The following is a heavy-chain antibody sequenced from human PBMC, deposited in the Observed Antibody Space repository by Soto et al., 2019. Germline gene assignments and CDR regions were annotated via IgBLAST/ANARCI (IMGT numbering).Heavy chain of an antibody. D-gene: IGHD6-13*01. CDR1: GFTFSSYG. Sequence: QVQLVESGGGVVQPGRSLRLSCAASGFTFSSYGMHWVRQAPGKGLEWVAVIWYDGSNKYYADSVKGRFTISRDNSKNTLYLQMNSLRAEDTAVYYCARDLGSSWVYFQHWGQGTLVTVSS. V-gene: IGHV3-33*01. J-gene: IGHJ1*01. CDR2: IWYDGSNK. CDR3: ARDLGSSWVYFQH.